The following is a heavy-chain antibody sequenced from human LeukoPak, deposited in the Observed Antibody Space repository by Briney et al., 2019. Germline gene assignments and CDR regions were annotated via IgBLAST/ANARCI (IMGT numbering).Heavy chain of an antibody. J-gene: IGHJ4*02. CDR1: GGTFSSYA. D-gene: IGHD3-22*01. V-gene: IGHV1-69*13. Sequence: RASVKVSCKASGGTFSSYAISWVRQAPGQGLEWMGGIIPIFGTANYAQKFQGRVTITADESTSTAYMELSSLRSEDTAVYYCARSQDSSGYYLGGFFDYWGQGTLVTVPS. CDR3: ARSQDSSGYYLGGFFDY. CDR2: IIPIFGTA.